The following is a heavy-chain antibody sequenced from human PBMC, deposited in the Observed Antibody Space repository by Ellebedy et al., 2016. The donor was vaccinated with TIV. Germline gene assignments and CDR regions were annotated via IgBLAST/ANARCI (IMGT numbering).Heavy chain of an antibody. CDR2: IFGSGGGI. D-gene: IGHD5-18*01. CDR3: GKDRTSGDGYWVFDQ. V-gene: IGHV3-23*01. CDR1: GFTFSRYA. Sequence: GESLKISCAASGFTFSRYAMSWVRQAPGKGLEWGSGIFGSGGGISYADSVKGRFTMSIDNSKSMVHLQMNSLRPEDTAVYYCGKDRTSGDGYWVFDQWGQGTLVTAS. J-gene: IGHJ4*02.